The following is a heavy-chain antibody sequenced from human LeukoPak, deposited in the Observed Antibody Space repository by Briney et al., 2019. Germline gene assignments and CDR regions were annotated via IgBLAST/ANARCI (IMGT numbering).Heavy chain of an antibody. CDR3: AKRDAYDSSGFSPLFDY. J-gene: IGHJ4*02. Sequence: GGSLRLSCAASGFTFSSYAMSWVRQAPGKGLEWVSVISGSGGSTYYADSVKGRFTISRDNSKSELYLQVNSLRAEDTAVYYCAKRDAYDSSGFSPLFDYWGQGTLVTVSS. CDR2: ISGSGGST. CDR1: GFTFSSYA. V-gene: IGHV3-23*01. D-gene: IGHD3-22*01.